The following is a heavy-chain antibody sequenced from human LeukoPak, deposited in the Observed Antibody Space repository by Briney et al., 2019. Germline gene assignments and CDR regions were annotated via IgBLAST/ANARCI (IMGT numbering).Heavy chain of an antibody. Sequence: PSQTLSLTCTVSGGSISSGGYYWSWIRQSPGKGLEWIGYIYSSGSTNYNPSLKSRVTISVDTSKNQFSLKLTSVTAADTAVYYCARGPGYSYGRPYFQHWGQGTLVTVSS. V-gene: IGHV4-61*08. CDR2: IYSSGST. J-gene: IGHJ1*01. CDR1: GGSISSGGYY. D-gene: IGHD5-18*01. CDR3: ARGPGYSYGRPYFQH.